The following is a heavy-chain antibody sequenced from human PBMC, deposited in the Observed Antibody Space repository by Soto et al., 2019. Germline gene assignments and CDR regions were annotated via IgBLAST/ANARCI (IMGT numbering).Heavy chain of an antibody. V-gene: IGHV3-48*03. CDR2: ISSSGSTI. D-gene: IGHD3-10*01. J-gene: IGHJ4*02. CDR3: ARDGPIYGSGSSHIDY. Sequence: ESGGGLVQPGGSLRLSCAASGFTFSSYEMSWVRQAPGKGLEWVSYISSSGSTIYSADSVKGRFTISRDNAKNSLYLQMNSLRAEDTAVYYCARDGPIYGSGSSHIDYWGQGTLVTVSS. CDR1: GFTFSSYE.